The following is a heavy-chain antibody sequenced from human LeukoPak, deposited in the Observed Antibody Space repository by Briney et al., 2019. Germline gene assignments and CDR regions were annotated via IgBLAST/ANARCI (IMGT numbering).Heavy chain of an antibody. CDR3: AREWEGDY. Sequence: GGSLRLSCAASGIPFTTSDMHWVRQAPGKGLEWVSSISTSSIYIYYADSMKGRFTISRDNAKNSLYLQMNNLRAEETAVYYCAREWEGDYWGQGTLVTVSS. J-gene: IGHJ4*02. V-gene: IGHV3-21*01. CDR2: ISTSSIYI. CDR1: GIPFTTSD. D-gene: IGHD1-26*01.